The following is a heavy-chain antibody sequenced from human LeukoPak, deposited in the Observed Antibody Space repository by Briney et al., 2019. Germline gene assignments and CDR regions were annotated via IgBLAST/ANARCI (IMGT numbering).Heavy chain of an antibody. V-gene: IGHV3-23*01. D-gene: IGHD3-16*01. CDR2: ISDSGHST. CDR3: ATGEFYFDF. J-gene: IGHJ4*02. CDR1: GFTFTNYD. Sequence: GGSLRLSCAASGFTFTNYDMSWVRQAPGKGLEWVSTISDSGHSTSYADSVKVRFTISRDNSKNTLYLQMNSLRAEDTALYYCATGEFYFDFWGQGTLVTVSS.